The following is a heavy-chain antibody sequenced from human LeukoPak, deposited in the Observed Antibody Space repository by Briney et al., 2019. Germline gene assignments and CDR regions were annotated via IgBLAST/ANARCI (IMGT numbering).Heavy chain of an antibody. Sequence: PSETLSLTCTVSGGSISSYYWSWIRQPPGKGLEWIGYIYYSGSTNYNPSLKSRVTISVDTSKNQFSLKLSSVTAADTAVYYCARGPDRDAFDIWGQGTMVTVSS. V-gene: IGHV4-59*01. J-gene: IGHJ3*02. CDR1: GGSISSYY. CDR3: ARGPDRDAFDI. D-gene: IGHD1-14*01. CDR2: IYYSGST.